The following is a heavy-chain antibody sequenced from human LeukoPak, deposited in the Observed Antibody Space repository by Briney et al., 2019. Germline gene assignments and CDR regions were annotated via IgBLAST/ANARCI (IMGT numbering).Heavy chain of an antibody. D-gene: IGHD3-3*01. CDR2: IYPGDSDT. CDR3: ARHSNNYDIWSGYKTYYFDY. Sequence: GESLKISCKGSGYSFSSYWIGWVRQMPGKGLEWMGIIYPGDSDTSYSPSFEGQVTISADESISTAYLQWSSLKASDTAMYYCARHSNNYDIWSGYKTYYFDYWGQGTLVTVSP. CDR1: GYSFSSYW. V-gene: IGHV5-51*01. J-gene: IGHJ4*02.